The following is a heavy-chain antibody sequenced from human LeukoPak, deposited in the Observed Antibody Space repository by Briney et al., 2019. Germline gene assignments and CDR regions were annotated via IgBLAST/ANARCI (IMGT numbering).Heavy chain of an antibody. Sequence: PGGSLRLSCAASGFTFSSYSMNWVRQAPGKGLEWVSSISSSSSYIYYADSVKGRFTISRDNAKNSLYLQMNSLRADDTAVYYCARGGHYASGNTHLDFWGQGTLVTVSS. J-gene: IGHJ4*02. D-gene: IGHD3-10*01. V-gene: IGHV3-21*01. CDR1: GFTFSSYS. CDR2: ISSSSSYI. CDR3: ARGGHYASGNTHLDF.